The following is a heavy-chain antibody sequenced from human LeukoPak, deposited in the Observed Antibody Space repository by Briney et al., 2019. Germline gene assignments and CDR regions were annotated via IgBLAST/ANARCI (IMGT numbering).Heavy chain of an antibody. J-gene: IGHJ4*02. CDR3: ARDPAWGALDY. CDR1: GFLFSKSW. D-gene: IGHD3-16*01. CDR2: INQDGSEI. V-gene: IGHV3-7*01. Sequence: GGSLRLSCAASGFLFSKSWMSWVRQAPGKGLEWVADINQDGSEIYYVDSVRGRFTISRDDAKSSLYLQMNSLRAEDTALYLCARDPAWGALDYWGQGTLVTVSS.